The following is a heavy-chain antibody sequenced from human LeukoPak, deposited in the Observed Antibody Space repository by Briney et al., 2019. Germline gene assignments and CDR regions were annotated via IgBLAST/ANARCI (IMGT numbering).Heavy chain of an antibody. CDR1: GFTFSSYA. CDR2: ISGSGGST. V-gene: IGHV3-23*01. Sequence: QPGGSLRLSCAASGFTFSSYAMSWVRQAPGKGLEWVSAISGSGGSTYYADSVKGRFTISRDNAKNSLYLQMNSLRAEDTALYYCAREGGYYDILTGYYRYYYYYMDVWGKGTTVTVSS. D-gene: IGHD3-9*01. J-gene: IGHJ6*03. CDR3: AREGGYYDILTGYYRYYYYYMDV.